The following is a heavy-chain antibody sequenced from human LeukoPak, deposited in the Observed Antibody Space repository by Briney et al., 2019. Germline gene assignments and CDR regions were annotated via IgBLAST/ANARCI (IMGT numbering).Heavy chain of an antibody. V-gene: IGHV1-18*01. Sequence: ASVKVSCKASGYTFSSYGISWVRQAPGQGLEWMGWISVYNGDTEYAQKFQGRVTMTTDTSTSTAYMELRSLRSDDTAVYYCARDQYDSVWGSHRPYFDYWGQGTLVTVSS. CDR2: ISVYNGDT. J-gene: IGHJ4*02. CDR1: GYTFSSYG. D-gene: IGHD3-16*02. CDR3: ARDQYDSVWGSHRPYFDY.